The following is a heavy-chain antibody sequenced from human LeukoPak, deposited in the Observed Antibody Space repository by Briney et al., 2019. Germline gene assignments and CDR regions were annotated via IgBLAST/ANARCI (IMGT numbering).Heavy chain of an antibody. CDR3: AKTGGSESFYPYYFDN. J-gene: IGHJ4*02. D-gene: IGHD3-10*01. Sequence: GESLRLSCAASGFTFNTFGMYWVRQAPGKGPEWVAFIRYDGSNKNYADSVKGRFTISRDNSKNTLFLQMNSLRPEDTAIYYCAKTGGSESFYPYYFDNWGQGTLVSVSS. CDR1: GFTFNTFG. CDR2: IRYDGSNK. V-gene: IGHV3-30*02.